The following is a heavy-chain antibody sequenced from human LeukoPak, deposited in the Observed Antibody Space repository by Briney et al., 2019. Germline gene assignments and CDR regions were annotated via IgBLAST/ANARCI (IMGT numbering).Heavy chain of an antibody. CDR1: GFTFSSYG. D-gene: IGHD5-12*01. CDR2: ISYDGSNK. Sequence: GGSLRLSCAASGFTFSSYGMHWVRQAPGKGLEWVAVISYDGSNKYYADSVKGRFTISRDNSKNTLYLQMNSLRAEDTAVYYCAKGGGVATISYYFDYWGQGTLVTVSS. J-gene: IGHJ4*02. CDR3: AKGGGVATISYYFDY. V-gene: IGHV3-30*18.